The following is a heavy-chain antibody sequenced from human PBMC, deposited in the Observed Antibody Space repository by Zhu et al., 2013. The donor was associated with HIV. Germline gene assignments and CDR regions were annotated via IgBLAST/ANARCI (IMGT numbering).Heavy chain of an antibody. D-gene: IGHD3-22*01. CDR2: MSAVNGNT. CDR1: GYRFTAYN. V-gene: IGHV1-2*02. CDR3: ARDRLISMKVVRPWFDP. J-gene: IGHJ5*02. Sequence: QVQLVQSGPEVKKPGASVRVSCETSGYRFTAYNVAWVRQAPGQALEWMGWMSAVNGNTKYAQKFQGRVTMTRDTSISTAYMELSRLRSDDTAVYYCARDRLISMKVVRPWFDPWGQGTLVTVSS.